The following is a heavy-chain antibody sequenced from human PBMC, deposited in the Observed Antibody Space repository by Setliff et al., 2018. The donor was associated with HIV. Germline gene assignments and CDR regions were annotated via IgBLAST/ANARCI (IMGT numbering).Heavy chain of an antibody. V-gene: IGHV1-18*04. J-gene: IGHJ3*02. CDR1: GYTFTDYY. CDR2: ISAYNGNT. D-gene: IGHD1-26*01. CDR3: ARDSEWGSYIFWTFDI. Sequence: ASVKVSCKVSGYTFTDYYMHWVQQAPGQGLEWMGWISAYNGNTNYAQKLQGRVTMTTDTSTSTAYMELRSLRSDDTAVYYCARDSEWGSYIFWTFDIWGQGTMVTVSS.